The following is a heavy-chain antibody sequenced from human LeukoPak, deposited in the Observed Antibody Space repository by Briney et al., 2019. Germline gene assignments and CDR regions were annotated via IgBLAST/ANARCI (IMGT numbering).Heavy chain of an antibody. CDR1: GGSFSGYY. Sequence: PSETLSLTCAVYGGSFSGYYWSWIRQPPGKGLEWIGEINHSGSTNYNPSLKSRVTISVDTSKNQFSLKLSSVTATDTAVYYCARSHPHDYIWGTHRVYFDYWGQGTLVTVSS. CDR3: ARSHPHDYIWGTHRVYFDY. J-gene: IGHJ4*02. D-gene: IGHD3-16*01. CDR2: INHSGST. V-gene: IGHV4-34*01.